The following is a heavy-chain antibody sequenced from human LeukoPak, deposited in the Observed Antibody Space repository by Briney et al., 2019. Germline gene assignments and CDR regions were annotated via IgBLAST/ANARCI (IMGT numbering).Heavy chain of an antibody. CDR3: ASAHGGSGYDRPFDY. J-gene: IGHJ4*02. CDR2: IDSSASTT. V-gene: IGHV3-48*03. CDR1: KFYFSTYD. Sequence: PGGSLRLSCTASKFYFSTYDMNWVRQVPGKGLEWVSYIDSSASTTYYAGSVQGRFTVFRDNAKNSLYLQMTSLRVEDTAFYYCASAHGGSGYDRPFDYWGQGTLVTVSS. D-gene: IGHD5-12*01.